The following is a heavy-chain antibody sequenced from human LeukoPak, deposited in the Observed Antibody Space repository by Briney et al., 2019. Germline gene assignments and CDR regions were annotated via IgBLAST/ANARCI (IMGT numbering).Heavy chain of an antibody. D-gene: IGHD2-21*01. CDR2: ISSSSSYI. Sequence: RPGGSRRLSCAASGFTFSSYSMNWVRQAPGKGLEWVSSISSSSSYIYYADSVKGRFTISRDNAKNSLYLQMNSLRAEDTAVYYCAREPKQCPYCGGGGFDPWGQGTLVTVSS. J-gene: IGHJ5*02. V-gene: IGHV3-21*01. CDR1: GFTFSSYS. CDR3: AREPKQCPYCGGGGFDP.